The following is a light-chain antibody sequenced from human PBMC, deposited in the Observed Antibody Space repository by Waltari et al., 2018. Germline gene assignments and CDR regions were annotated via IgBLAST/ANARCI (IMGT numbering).Light chain of an antibody. CDR2: WAS. CDR3: QQYYSTPGIT. Sequence: EIVMNQSADSLAGSLDERATINCKSSQSVLYSSNNKNYLAWYQQKPGQPPKLLIYWASTRESGVPDRFSGSGSGTDFTLTISSLQAEDVAVYYCQQYYSTPGITFGQGTRLEIK. CDR1: QSVLYSSNNKNY. J-gene: IGKJ5*01. V-gene: IGKV4-1*01.